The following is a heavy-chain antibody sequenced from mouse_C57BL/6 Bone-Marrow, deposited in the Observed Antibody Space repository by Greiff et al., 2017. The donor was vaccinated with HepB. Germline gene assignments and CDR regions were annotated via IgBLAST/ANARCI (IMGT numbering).Heavy chain of an antibody. J-gene: IGHJ1*03. CDR3: ARSTMVTRYWYFDV. CDR1: GYTFTTYP. V-gene: IGHV1-47*01. D-gene: IGHD2-2*01. CDR2: FHPYNDDT. Sequence: VQLQQSGAELVKPGASVKMSCKASGYTFTTYPIEWMKQNHGKSLEWIGNFHPYNDDTKYNEKFKGKATLTVEKYSSPVYLELSLLTSDDSAVYYCARSTMVTRYWYFDVWGTGTTVTVSS.